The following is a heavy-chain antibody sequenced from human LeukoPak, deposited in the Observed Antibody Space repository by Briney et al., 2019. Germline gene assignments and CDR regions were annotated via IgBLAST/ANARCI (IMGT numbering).Heavy chain of an antibody. CDR1: GGTFSSYA. D-gene: IGHD2-2*02. Sequence: ASVKVSCKASGGTFSSYAISWVRQAPGQGLEWMGRIIPILGIANYAQKFQGRVTITADKSTSTAYMELSSLRSEDTAVYYCAREPHCSSTSCYNEGDYWGQGTLVTVSS. CDR2: IIPILGIA. CDR3: AREPHCSSTSCYNEGDY. V-gene: IGHV1-69*04. J-gene: IGHJ4*02.